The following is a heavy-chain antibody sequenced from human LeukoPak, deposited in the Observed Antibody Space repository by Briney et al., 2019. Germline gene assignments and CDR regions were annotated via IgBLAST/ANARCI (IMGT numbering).Heavy chain of an antibody. V-gene: IGHV4-59*08. CDR3: ARATLLWFGELSPPQGWFDP. Sequence: SETLSLTCTVSGGSISSYYWSWIRQPPGKGLEWIAYIYYSGSTNYNPSLKSRVTISVDTSKNQFSLKLSSVTAADTAVYYCARATLLWFGELSPPQGWFDPWGQGTLVTVSS. D-gene: IGHD3-10*01. CDR2: IYYSGST. CDR1: GGSISSYY. J-gene: IGHJ5*02.